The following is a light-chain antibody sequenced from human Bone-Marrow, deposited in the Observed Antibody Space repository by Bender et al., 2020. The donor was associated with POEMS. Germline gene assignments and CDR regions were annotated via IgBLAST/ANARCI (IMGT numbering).Light chain of an antibody. CDR3: AAWDDSLNVWL. CDR2: SSH. CDR1: SSNIGAHA. V-gene: IGLV1-44*01. Sequence: QSVLTQPPSASGTPGQRVTISCSGGSSNIGAHAVNWYQHLPGTAPKLLIYSSHRRPSEVPDRFSGSKSGISASLAVSGLRSEDEADYYCAAWDDSLNVWLFGGGTKLTVL. J-gene: IGLJ3*02.